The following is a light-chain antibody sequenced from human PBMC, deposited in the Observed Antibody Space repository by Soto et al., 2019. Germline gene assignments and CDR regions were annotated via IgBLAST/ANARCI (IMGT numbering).Light chain of an antibody. Sequence: QAVVTQEPSLTVSPGGTVTRTCASSTGAVTSGYYPNWFQQKAGQAPRVLIYSTSNKHSWTPARFSGSLLGGKAALTLSGVQPEDEAEYYCLLFYGDAWVFGGGTKVTVL. CDR2: STS. CDR1: TGAVTSGYY. J-gene: IGLJ3*02. CDR3: LLFYGDAWV. V-gene: IGLV7-43*01.